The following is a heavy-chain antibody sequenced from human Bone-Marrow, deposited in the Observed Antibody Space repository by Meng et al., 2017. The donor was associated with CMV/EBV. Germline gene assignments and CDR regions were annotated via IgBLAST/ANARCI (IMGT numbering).Heavy chain of an antibody. CDR1: GFTFDDYA. J-gene: IGHJ4*02. CDR3: ARGVPFYRPHYSSSTREIDY. D-gene: IGHD6-6*01. Sequence: SLKISCAASGFTFDDYAMHWVRQAPGKGLEWVSGISWNSGSIGYADSVKGRFTISRDNAKNSLYLQMNSLRAEDTAVYYCARGVPFYRPHYSSSTREIDYWGQGTLVTVSS. CDR2: ISWNSGSI. V-gene: IGHV3-9*01.